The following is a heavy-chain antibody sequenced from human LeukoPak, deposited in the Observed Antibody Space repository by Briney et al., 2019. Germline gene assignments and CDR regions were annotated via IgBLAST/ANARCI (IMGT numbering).Heavy chain of an antibody. Sequence: GGSLRLSCAASGFTFSSYWMHWVRQAPGKGLVWVSRITSDGSRTTYADSVKGRFTISRDNAKNTLHLQMNSLRAEDTAVYYCARDVQAGPGYWGQGTLVTGS. CDR3: ARDVQAGPGY. CDR2: ITSDGSRT. CDR1: GFTFSSYW. V-gene: IGHV3-74*01. D-gene: IGHD6-19*01. J-gene: IGHJ4*02.